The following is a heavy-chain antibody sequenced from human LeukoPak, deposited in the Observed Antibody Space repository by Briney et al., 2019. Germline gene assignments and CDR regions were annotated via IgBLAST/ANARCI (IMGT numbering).Heavy chain of an antibody. D-gene: IGHD6-25*01. CDR1: GGSISSYY. CDR3: ARARGAEAIDY. CDR2: IYHSGST. V-gene: IGHV4-59*12. J-gene: IGHJ4*01. Sequence: PSETLSLTCTVSGGSISSYYWSWIRQPPGKGLEWIGYIYHSGSTYYNPSLKSRVTISVDTSKNQFSLKLTSVTAADTAVYYCARARGAEAIDYWGHGTLVTVSS.